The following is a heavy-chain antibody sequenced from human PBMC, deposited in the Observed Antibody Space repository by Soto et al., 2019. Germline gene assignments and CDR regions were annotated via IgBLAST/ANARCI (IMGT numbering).Heavy chain of an antibody. V-gene: IGHV3-23*01. Sequence: GGSLRLSWAASGFTFSSYAMSWVRQAPGKGLEWVSAISGSGGSTYYADSVKGRFTISRDNSKNTLYLQMNSLRAEDTAVYYCAKSTGYRLYYFDYWGQGTLVTVSS. D-gene: IGHD3-9*01. J-gene: IGHJ4*02. CDR3: AKSTGYRLYYFDY. CDR2: ISGSGGST. CDR1: GFTFSSYA.